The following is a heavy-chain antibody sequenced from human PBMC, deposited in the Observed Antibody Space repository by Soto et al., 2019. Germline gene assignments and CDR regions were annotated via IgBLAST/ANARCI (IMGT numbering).Heavy chain of an antibody. CDR2: ITGSGRNT. D-gene: IGHD1-1*01. Sequence: SGGSLRLSCATSGFTFSSHGMSWVRQAPGKGLDWVSGITGSGRNTYYADSVKGRFTISRDNSKNTLFLQMNSLRAEDTAIYYCAKNGLSNSPSAIDSWGQGTLVTVSS. V-gene: IGHV3-23*01. CDR3: AKNGLSNSPSAIDS. J-gene: IGHJ4*02. CDR1: GFTFSSHG.